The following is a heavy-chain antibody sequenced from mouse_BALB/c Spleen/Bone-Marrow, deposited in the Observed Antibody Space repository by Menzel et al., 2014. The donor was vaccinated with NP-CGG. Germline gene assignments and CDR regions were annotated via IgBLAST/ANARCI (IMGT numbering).Heavy chain of an antibody. V-gene: IGHV1-4*01. CDR2: INPSSGYT. Sequence: VQLRQSGAELARPGASVKMSCKASGYTFTTYTMHWVKQRPGQGLEWIGYINPSSGYTNYNQKFKDKATLTADKSSSTAYMRLSSLTSEDSAVYFCAKRDIYYGYDGNAMDYWGQGTSVTVSS. J-gene: IGHJ4*01. D-gene: IGHD2-2*01. CDR1: GYTFTTYT. CDR3: AKRDIYYGYDGNAMDY.